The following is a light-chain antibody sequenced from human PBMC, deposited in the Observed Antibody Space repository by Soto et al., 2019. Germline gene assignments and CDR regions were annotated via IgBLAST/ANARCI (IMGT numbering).Light chain of an antibody. CDR2: GAS. J-gene: IGKJ2*01. Sequence: EIVLTQSPGTLSLSPGERATLSCRASQSVSSSYLAWYQQKPGQAPRLLIYGASSRATGIPDRFSGSGSGADFTLTISRLEPEDFEVYSCQQYGSSPVYTFGQGTKLEIK. CDR3: QQYGSSPVYT. V-gene: IGKV3-20*01. CDR1: QSVSSSY.